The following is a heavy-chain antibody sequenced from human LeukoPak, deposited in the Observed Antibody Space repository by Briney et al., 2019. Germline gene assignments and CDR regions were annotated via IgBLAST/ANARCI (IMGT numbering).Heavy chain of an antibody. V-gene: IGHV1-18*01. CDR2: ISAYNGNT. Sequence: ASVKVSCKASGYTFTSYAISWVRQAPGQGLECMGWISAYNGNTYYAQNFQGRVTMTTDTSTSTAYMELRSLRSDDTAVYYCAREKEYSSGWTNYYYYYMDVWGKGTTVTVSS. D-gene: IGHD6-19*01. CDR1: GYTFTSYA. CDR3: AREKEYSSGWTNYYYYYMDV. J-gene: IGHJ6*03.